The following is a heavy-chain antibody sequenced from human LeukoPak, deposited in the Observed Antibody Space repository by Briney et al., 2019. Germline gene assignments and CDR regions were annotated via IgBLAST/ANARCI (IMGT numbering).Heavy chain of an antibody. J-gene: IGHJ3*02. Sequence: SETLSLTCAVYGGSFSGYYWSWIRQPPGKGLGWIGEINHSGSTNYNPSLKSRVTISVDTSKNQFSLKLSSVTAADTAVYYCARVGDYYGSGSYYDAFDIWGQGTMVTVSS. V-gene: IGHV4-34*01. CDR2: INHSGST. CDR3: ARVGDYYGSGSYYDAFDI. CDR1: GGSFSGYY. D-gene: IGHD3-10*01.